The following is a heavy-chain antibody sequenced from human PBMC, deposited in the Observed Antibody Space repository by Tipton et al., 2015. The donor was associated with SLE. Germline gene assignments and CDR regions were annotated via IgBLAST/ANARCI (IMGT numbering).Heavy chain of an antibody. Sequence: TLSLTCAVSGYSISSGYYWGWIRQPPGKGLEWIGSINHSGSTNYNPSLKSRVTISVDTSKNQFSMKLSSVTAADTAVYFCARDRIDSGIKTWGQGIWVTVSS. V-gene: IGHV4-38-2*02. CDR3: ARDRIDSGIKT. CDR2: INHSGST. J-gene: IGHJ5*02. CDR1: GYSISSGYY. D-gene: IGHD3-10*01.